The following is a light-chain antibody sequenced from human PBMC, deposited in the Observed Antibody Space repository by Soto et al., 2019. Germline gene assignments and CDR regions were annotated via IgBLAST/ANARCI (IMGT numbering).Light chain of an antibody. CDR2: DAS. J-gene: IGKJ1*01. Sequence: DIQLTQSPSTLSASVGDRVTVTCRASQRIDRYLAWYQQKPGKAPKLLVYDASTLEGGVPSSFSGSGSATEFILTISSLQPDDFATYYCQQRSRNWQWTFGQGTKVEIK. V-gene: IGKV1-5*01. CDR3: QQRSRNWQWT. CDR1: QRIDRY.